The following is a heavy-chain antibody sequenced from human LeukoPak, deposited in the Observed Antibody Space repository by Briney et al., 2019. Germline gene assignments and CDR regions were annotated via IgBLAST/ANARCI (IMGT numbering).Heavy chain of an antibody. CDR1: GYTFTSYA. CDR2: INAGNGNT. CDR3: ARDSGPRAAGTYIGKAAYFDY. J-gene: IGHJ4*02. V-gene: IGHV1-3*01. Sequence: ASVKVSCKASGYTFTSYAMHWVRQAPGQRLEWMGWINAGNGNTKYSQKFQGRVTITRDTSASTAYMELSSLRSEDTAVYYCARDSGPRAAGTYIGKAAYFDYWGQGTLVTVSS. D-gene: IGHD6-13*01.